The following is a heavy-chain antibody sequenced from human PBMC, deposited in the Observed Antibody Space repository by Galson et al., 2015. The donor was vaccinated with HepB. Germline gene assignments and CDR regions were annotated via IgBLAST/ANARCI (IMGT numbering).Heavy chain of an antibody. J-gene: IGHJ4*02. CDR1: GFTFRSHG. V-gene: IGHV3-33*01. CDR3: ARDRAARLIDY. D-gene: IGHD6-6*01. Sequence: SLRLSCAASGFTFRSHGMHWVRQAPGKGLEWVAVIWYDGSNKYYADSVKGRFTISRDNIKNTLYLQMNSLRVEDTAVYYCARDRAARLIDYWGQGTRVTVSS. CDR2: IWYDGSNK.